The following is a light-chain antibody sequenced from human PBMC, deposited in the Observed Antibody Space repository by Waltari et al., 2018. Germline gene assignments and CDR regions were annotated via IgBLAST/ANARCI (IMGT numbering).Light chain of an antibody. Sequence: QSVLPHPPSVSGAPGHRATIACPGSRSNTGTGYNVPWYQQLPGTVQKLLIFANSNRPAGVPARFSGTKSGNSASLAITGLQAEDEADYYCQSYENYLSAVVFGGGTKLTVL. J-gene: IGLJ2*01. CDR1: RSNTGTGYN. CDR2: ANS. CDR3: QSYENYLSAVV. V-gene: IGLV1-40*01.